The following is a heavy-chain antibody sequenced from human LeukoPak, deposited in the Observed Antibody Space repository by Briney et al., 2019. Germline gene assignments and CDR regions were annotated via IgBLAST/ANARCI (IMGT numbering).Heavy chain of an antibody. CDR3: ARDPAVAGTPAQPQGPRYYFDY. V-gene: IGHV1-46*01. CDR2: INPSGGST. J-gene: IGHJ4*02. D-gene: IGHD6-19*01. Sequence: ASVKVSCKASGYTFTSYYMHWVRQAPGQGLEWMGIINPSGGSTSYAQKFQGRVTMTRDTSTSTVYMELSSLRSEDTAVYYCARDPAVAGTPAQPQGPRYYFDYWGQGTLVTVSS. CDR1: GYTFTSYY.